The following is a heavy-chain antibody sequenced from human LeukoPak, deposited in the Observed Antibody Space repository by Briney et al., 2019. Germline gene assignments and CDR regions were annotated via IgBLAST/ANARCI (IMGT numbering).Heavy chain of an antibody. D-gene: IGHD2-2*01. CDR2: IYNTGDT. J-gene: IGHJ4*02. Sequence: PGGSLRLSCATSGFTVSNYYMSWVRQAPGKGLEWVSFIYNTGDTYYADSVKGRFTIPRDNSKNTLYLQMNSLRAEDTAVYYCARWYCSSNTCYYDYWGQGTLVTVSS. CDR1: GFTVSNYY. V-gene: IGHV3-53*01. CDR3: ARWYCSSNTCYYDY.